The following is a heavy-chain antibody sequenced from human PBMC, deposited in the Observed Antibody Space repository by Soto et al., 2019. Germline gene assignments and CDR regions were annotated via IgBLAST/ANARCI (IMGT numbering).Heavy chain of an antibody. V-gene: IGHV3-30-3*01. CDR3: AKGTGTHFDY. CDR2: ISYDGSNK. CDR1: GFTFSSYA. D-gene: IGHD3-10*01. J-gene: IGHJ4*02. Sequence: QVQLVESGGGVVQPGRSLRLSCAASGFTFSSYAMHWVRQAPGKGLEWVAVISYDGSNKYYADSVKGRFTISRDNSKNTLYLQMNSLRAEDTAVYYCAKGTGTHFDYWGQGTLVTVSS.